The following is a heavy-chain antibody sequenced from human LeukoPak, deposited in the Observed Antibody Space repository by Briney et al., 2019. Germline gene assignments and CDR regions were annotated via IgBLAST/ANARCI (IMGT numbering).Heavy chain of an antibody. Sequence: SETLSLTCAVYGGSFSGYYWTWTRQPPGKGLEWIGEINHSGNTNYNPSLKSRVTISVDTSKNQFSLNLSSVTAADTAVYYCARGQRVAGDPYDYWGQGTLVTVSS. CDR3: ARGQRVAGDPYDY. D-gene: IGHD6-19*01. CDR2: INHSGNT. V-gene: IGHV4-34*01. CDR1: GGSFSGYY. J-gene: IGHJ4*02.